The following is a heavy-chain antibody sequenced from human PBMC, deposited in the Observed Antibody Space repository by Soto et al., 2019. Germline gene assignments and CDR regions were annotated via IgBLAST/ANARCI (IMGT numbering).Heavy chain of an antibody. CDR3: AGGDSNGWYFDY. Sequence: ASVKVSCKASGYRFTTYQMHWVRQAPGQGLEWMGTINPSGGSTSYAQRFQGRVTMTRDTSTSTVYMQLSSLRSGDTALYYCAGGDSNGWYFDYWGQGTLVTVSS. D-gene: IGHD6-19*01. CDR1: GYRFTTYQ. J-gene: IGHJ4*02. CDR2: INPSGGST. V-gene: IGHV1-46*01.